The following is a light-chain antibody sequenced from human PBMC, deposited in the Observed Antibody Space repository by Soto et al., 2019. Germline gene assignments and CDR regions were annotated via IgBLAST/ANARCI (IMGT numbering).Light chain of an antibody. CDR3: SSYTHIKTRACV. Sequence: QSALTQPASVSGSPGQSITISCTGTSGDIGSYNRVSWYQQHPGKAPQLIISEVTDRPSGVSNRFSGSKSGNTASLTISGLQAEDEAESSCSSYTHIKTRACVFGPGTKLTVL. CDR2: EVT. J-gene: IGLJ1*01. V-gene: IGLV2-14*01. CDR1: SGDIGSYNR.